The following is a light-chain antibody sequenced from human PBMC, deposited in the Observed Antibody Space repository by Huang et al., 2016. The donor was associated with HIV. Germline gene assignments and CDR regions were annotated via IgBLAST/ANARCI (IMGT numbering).Light chain of an antibody. CDR3: QQGYGHPRT. J-gene: IGKJ4*02. CDR2: DAS. V-gene: IGKV1-39*01. Sequence: DIQMTQPPSSLSASVGDRVTITCRASESISTYLHWYQQKPGKAPQLLIYDASNLYLGVPSGFNGSVSGSAFRRSIASFQPGDFGTNYCQQGYGHPRTFGGGTKVEIK. CDR1: ESISTY.